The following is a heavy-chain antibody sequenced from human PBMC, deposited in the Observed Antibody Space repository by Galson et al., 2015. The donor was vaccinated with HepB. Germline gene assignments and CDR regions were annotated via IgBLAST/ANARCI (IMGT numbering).Heavy chain of an antibody. CDR3: ARDQRVAVPWSTIDY. CDR1: GFTFSSYA. V-gene: IGHV3-30-3*01. D-gene: IGHD6-19*01. CDR2: ISYDGSNK. J-gene: IGHJ4*02. Sequence: SLRLSCAASGFTFSSYAMHWVRQAPGKGLEWVAVISYDGSNKYYADSVKGRFTISRDNSKNTLYLQMNSLRAEDTAVYYCARDQRVAVPWSTIDYWGQGTLVTVSS.